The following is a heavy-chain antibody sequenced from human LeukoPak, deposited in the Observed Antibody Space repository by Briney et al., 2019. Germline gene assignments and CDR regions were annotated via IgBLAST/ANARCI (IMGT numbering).Heavy chain of an antibody. J-gene: IGHJ5*02. CDR1: GYTFTSYY. V-gene: IGHV1-46*01. CDR2: INPSGGST. CDR3: ARGIMVGDIVVHGIDP. Sequence: ASVKVSCKASGYTFTSYYMHWVRQAPGQGLEWMGIINPSGGSTSYAQKFQGRVTMTRDMSTSTVYMELSSLRSEDTAVYYCARGIMVGDIVVHGIDPWGQGTLVTVSS. D-gene: IGHD2-15*01.